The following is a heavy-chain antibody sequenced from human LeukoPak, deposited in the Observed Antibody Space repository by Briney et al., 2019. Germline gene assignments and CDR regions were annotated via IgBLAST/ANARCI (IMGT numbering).Heavy chain of an antibody. CDR1: GFTFSSYA. V-gene: IGHV3-48*01. Sequence: GGSLRLSCAASGFTFSSYALNWVRQAPGKGLEWVSYISSSSSTIYYTDSVKGRFTISRDNARNSLYLQMSSLRAEDTAVYYCATDRGWRTSGYYLYYFEYWGQGTLVTFSS. CDR3: ATDRGWRTSGYYLYYFEY. J-gene: IGHJ4*02. D-gene: IGHD3-3*01. CDR2: ISSSSSTI.